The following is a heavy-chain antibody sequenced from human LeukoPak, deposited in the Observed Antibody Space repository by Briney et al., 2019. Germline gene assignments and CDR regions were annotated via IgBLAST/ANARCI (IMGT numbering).Heavy chain of an antibody. J-gene: IGHJ3*02. CDR2: ISGSGGST. CDR1: GFTFSSYA. Sequence: GGSLRLSCAASGFTFSSYAMSWVRQAPGKGLEWVSAISGSGGSTYYADSVKGRFTTSRDNSKNTLYLQMNSLRAEDTAVYYCAKGLGLLFGELLLAAFDIWGQGTMVTVSS. D-gene: IGHD3-10*02. CDR3: AKGLGLLFGELLLAAFDI. V-gene: IGHV3-23*01.